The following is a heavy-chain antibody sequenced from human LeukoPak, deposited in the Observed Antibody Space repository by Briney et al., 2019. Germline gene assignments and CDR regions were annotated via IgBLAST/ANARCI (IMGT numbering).Heavy chain of an antibody. CDR2: FDPEDGET. D-gene: IGHD2-2*01. CDR1: GYTLTELS. V-gene: IGHV1-24*01. CDR3: ATRNVLCRLAWVDY. Sequence: ASVKVSCKVSGYTLTELSMHWVRQAPGKGLGWMGGFDPEDGETIYAQKFQGRVTMTEDTSTDTAYMELSSLRSEDTAVYYCATRNVLCRLAWVDYWGQGTLVTVSS. J-gene: IGHJ4*02.